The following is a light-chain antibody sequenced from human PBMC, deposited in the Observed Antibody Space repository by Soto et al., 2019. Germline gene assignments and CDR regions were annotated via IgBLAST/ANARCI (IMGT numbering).Light chain of an antibody. Sequence: QPVLTQPASVSGSPGQSITISCTGTSSDVGSSNLVSWYQQDPGKAPKLMIYEASERPSGVSDRFSGSRSGNTASLTISGLRAEDEADYYCCSYAGSSTSLVFGGGTKLTVL. CDR3: CSYAGSSTSLV. J-gene: IGLJ3*02. V-gene: IGLV2-23*01. CDR2: EAS. CDR1: SSDVGSSNL.